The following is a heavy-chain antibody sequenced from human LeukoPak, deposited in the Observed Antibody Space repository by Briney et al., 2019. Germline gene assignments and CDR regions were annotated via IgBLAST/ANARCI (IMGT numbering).Heavy chain of an antibody. V-gene: IGHV1-18*01. CDR1: GYTFTSYG. CDR2: ISAYNGNT. CDR3: ARFDKGAPWDCSGGSCHPDLDY. D-gene: IGHD2-15*01. J-gene: IGHJ4*02. Sequence: GASVKVSCKASGYTFTSYGISWVRQAPGQGLEWMGWISAYNGNTNYAQKLQGRVTMTTDTSTSTAYMELRSLRSDDTAVYYCARFDKGAPWDCSGGSCHPDLDYWGQGTLVTVSS.